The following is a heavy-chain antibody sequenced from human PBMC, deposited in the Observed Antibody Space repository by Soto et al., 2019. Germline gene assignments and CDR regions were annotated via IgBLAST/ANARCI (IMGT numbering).Heavy chain of an antibody. Sequence: SLRLSCAASGFTFSSYAMHWVRQAPGKGLEWVAVISYDGSNKYYADSVKGRFTISRDNSKNTLYLQMNSLRAEDTAVYYCVSRIPMTTVTTNWFDPWGQGTLVTVSS. V-gene: IGHV3-30-3*01. CDR1: GFTFSSYA. J-gene: IGHJ5*02. CDR2: ISYDGSNK. D-gene: IGHD4-17*01. CDR3: VSRIPMTTVTTNWFDP.